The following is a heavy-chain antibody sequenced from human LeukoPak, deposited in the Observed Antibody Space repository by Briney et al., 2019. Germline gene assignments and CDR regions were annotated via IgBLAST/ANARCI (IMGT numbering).Heavy chain of an antibody. CDR2: INWNGGRT. D-gene: IGHD6-19*01. J-gene: IGHJ4*02. CDR3: ARAVSNSGWYGSVDY. V-gene: IGHV3-20*04. CDR1: GFTFDDYG. Sequence: GGSLRLSCAASGFTFDDYGMSWVRHAPGKGLEWVSGINWNGGRTVYAESVKGRFTISRDNAKNSLYLQMNTLRAEDTALYYCARAVSNSGWYGSVDYWGQGTLVTVSS.